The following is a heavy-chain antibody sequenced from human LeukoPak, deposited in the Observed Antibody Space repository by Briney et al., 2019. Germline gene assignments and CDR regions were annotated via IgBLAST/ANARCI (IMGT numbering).Heavy chain of an antibody. D-gene: IGHD5-18*01. Sequence: SETLSLTCTVSGGSISSYYWSWIRQPPGKGLEYVGYIYYGGSTNYNPSLGGRVTISLDTSKNQFSLKLSSVTAADTAVYYCARALYTYGGFDGFDYWGQGTLVTVFS. J-gene: IGHJ4*02. CDR1: GGSISSYY. CDR3: ARALYTYGGFDGFDY. V-gene: IGHV4-59*01. CDR2: IYYGGST.